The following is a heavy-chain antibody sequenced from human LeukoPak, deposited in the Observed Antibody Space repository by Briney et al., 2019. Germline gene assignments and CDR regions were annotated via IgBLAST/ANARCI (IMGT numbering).Heavy chain of an antibody. J-gene: IGHJ5*02. V-gene: IGHV3-23*01. CDR3: AKCSTSAYTTGWCNWIDP. CDR1: GFTFTSDA. Sequence: PGGSLILSCVASGFTFTSDAMNWVRQAPGKGLEWVSSTVSRGTTQYADSVKGRFTVSRDTSKNTLYLQMNSLRADDTAVYYCAKCSTSAYTTGWCNWIDPWGQGTLVTVSS. D-gene: IGHD6-19*01. CDR2: TVSRGTT.